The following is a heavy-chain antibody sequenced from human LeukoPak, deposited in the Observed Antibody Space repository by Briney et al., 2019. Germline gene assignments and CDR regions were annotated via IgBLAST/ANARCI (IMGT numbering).Heavy chain of an antibody. CDR1: GGTFSSYA. J-gene: IGHJ4*02. D-gene: IGHD5-18*01. Sequence: SVKVSCKASGGTFSSYAISWVRQAPGQGLEWMGGIIPIFGTANYAQKFQGRVTITADKSTSTAYMELSSLRSEDTAVYYCAKGVGSYGQYYFDYWGQGTLVTVSS. CDR2: IIPIFGTA. V-gene: IGHV1-69*06. CDR3: AKGVGSYGQYYFDY.